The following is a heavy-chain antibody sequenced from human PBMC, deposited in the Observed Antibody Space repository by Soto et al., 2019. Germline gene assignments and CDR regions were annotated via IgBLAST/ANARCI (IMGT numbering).Heavy chain of an antibody. D-gene: IGHD1-1*01. CDR3: ARDGVQLERLPPDGMDV. V-gene: IGHV1-69*13. CDR2: IIPIFGTA. CDR1: GGTFSSYA. J-gene: IGHJ6*02. Sequence: GASVKVSCKASGGTFSSYAISWVRQAPGQGLEWMGGIIPIFGTANYAQKFQGRVTITADESTSTAYMELSSLRSEDTAVYYCARDGVQLERLPPDGMDVWGQGTTVTVSS.